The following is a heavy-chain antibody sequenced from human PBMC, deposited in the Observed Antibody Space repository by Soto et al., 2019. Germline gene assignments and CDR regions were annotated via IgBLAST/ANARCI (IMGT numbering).Heavy chain of an antibody. J-gene: IGHJ3*02. CDR1: GYTFTGNY. CDR3: ARAGYYDSSGYQFVGAFDI. D-gene: IGHD3-22*01. Sequence: GASVKVSCKDSGYTFTGNYMHWVRQAPRQGLEWMGWINPNSGGTNYAQKFQGWVTMTRDTSISTAYMELSRLRSDDTAVYYCARAGYYDSSGYQFVGAFDIWGQGTMVTVSS. CDR2: INPNSGGT. V-gene: IGHV1-2*04.